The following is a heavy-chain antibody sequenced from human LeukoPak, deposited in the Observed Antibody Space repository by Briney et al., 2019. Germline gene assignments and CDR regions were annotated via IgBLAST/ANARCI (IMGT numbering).Heavy chain of an antibody. V-gene: IGHV4-59*08. CDR3: VRQLWLQLFDY. D-gene: IGHD5-18*01. CDR2: IYYSGST. Sequence: SETLSLTCTVSGGSISSYYWSWIRQPPGKGLEWIGYIYYSGSTNYNPSLKSRVTMSVDTSKNQFSLKLSSVTAADAAVYYCVRQLWLQLFDYWGQGTLVTVSS. J-gene: IGHJ4*02. CDR1: GGSISSYY.